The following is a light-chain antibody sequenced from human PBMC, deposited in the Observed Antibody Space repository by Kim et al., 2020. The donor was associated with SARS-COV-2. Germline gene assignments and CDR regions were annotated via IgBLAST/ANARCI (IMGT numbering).Light chain of an antibody. CDR3: QQYNSYSYT. CDR2: DAS. V-gene: IGKV1-5*01. J-gene: IGKJ2*01. Sequence: SASVGDRVTITCRASQSISSWLAWYQQKPGKAPKLLIYDASSLESGVPSRFSGSGSGTEFTLTISSLQPDDFATYYCQQYNSYSYTFGQGTKLAIK. CDR1: QSISSW.